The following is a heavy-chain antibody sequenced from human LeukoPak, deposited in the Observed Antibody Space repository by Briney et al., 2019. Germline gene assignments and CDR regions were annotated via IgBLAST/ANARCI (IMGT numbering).Heavy chain of an antibody. J-gene: IGHJ4*02. D-gene: IGHD6-19*01. Sequence: GGSLRLSCAASGFTFSSYAMSWVRQAPGKGLEWVSAISGSGGSTYYADSVKGRFTISRDNSKNTLYLQMNSLRPEDRAVYFCAKERLGYFDYWGQGALVTVSS. CDR1: GFTFSSYA. CDR3: AKERLGYFDY. V-gene: IGHV3-23*01. CDR2: ISGSGGST.